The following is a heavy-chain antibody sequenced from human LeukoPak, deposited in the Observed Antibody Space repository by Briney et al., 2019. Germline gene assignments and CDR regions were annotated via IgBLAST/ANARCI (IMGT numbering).Heavy chain of an antibody. J-gene: IGHJ4*02. Sequence: GASVKVPCKASGYTFTGYYMHWVRQAPGQGLEWMGWNNPNSGGTNYAQKFQGRVTMTRDTSISTAYMELSRLRSDDTAVYYCARVRAGYSSGSRSDYFDYWGQGTLVTVSS. CDR2: NNPNSGGT. V-gene: IGHV1-2*02. D-gene: IGHD6-19*01. CDR3: ARVRAGYSSGSRSDYFDY. CDR1: GYTFTGYY.